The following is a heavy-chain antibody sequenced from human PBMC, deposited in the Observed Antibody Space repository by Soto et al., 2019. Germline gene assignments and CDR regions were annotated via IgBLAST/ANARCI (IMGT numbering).Heavy chain of an antibody. Sequence: QVQLQESGPGLVKPSQTLSLTCTVSGGSISSGAYYWSWIRQHPGKGLEWIGYIYYSGSTYYNPSRQSRVTISVDTSKNQFSLKLSSVTAADTAVYYCAIYDSSGSRGFQHWGQGTLVTVSS. V-gene: IGHV4-31*03. CDR2: IYYSGST. D-gene: IGHD3-22*01. J-gene: IGHJ1*01. CDR3: AIYDSSGSRGFQH. CDR1: GGSISSGAYY.